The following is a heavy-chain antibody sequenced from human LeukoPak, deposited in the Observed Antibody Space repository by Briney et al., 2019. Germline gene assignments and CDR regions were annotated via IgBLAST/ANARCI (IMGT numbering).Heavy chain of an antibody. Sequence: SETLSLTCAVSGGSISSSNWWSWVRQPPGKGLEWIGEIYHSGSTNYNPSLKSRVTISVDKSKNQFSLKLSSVTAADTAVYYCARAVRYFDWLPRLFDYWGQGTLVTVSS. CDR3: ARAVRYFDWLPRLFDY. J-gene: IGHJ4*02. CDR2: IYHSGST. D-gene: IGHD3-9*01. V-gene: IGHV4-4*02. CDR1: GGSISSSNW.